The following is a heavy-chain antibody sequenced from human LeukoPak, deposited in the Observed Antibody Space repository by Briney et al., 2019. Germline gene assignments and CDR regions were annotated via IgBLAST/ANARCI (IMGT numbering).Heavy chain of an antibody. CDR3: AKGAYYGSGKTYYYYYYMDV. V-gene: IGHV3-74*01. J-gene: IGHJ6*03. Sequence: GGSLRPSCAASGFTFSSYWMHWVRQAPGKGLVWVSRINSDGSSTSYADSVKGRFTISRDNAKNTLYLQMNSLRAEDTAVYYCAKGAYYGSGKTYYYYYYMDVWGKGTTVTISS. D-gene: IGHD3-10*01. CDR1: GFTFSSYW. CDR2: INSDGSST.